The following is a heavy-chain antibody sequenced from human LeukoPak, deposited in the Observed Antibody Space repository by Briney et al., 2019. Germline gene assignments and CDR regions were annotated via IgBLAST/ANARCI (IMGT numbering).Heavy chain of an antibody. J-gene: IGHJ4*02. V-gene: IGHV4-39*07. Sequence: SETLSLTCTVSGGSISTTGYYWAWIRQPPGKGLEWIGEINHSGSTNYNPSLKSRVTISVDTSKNQSSLKLSSLTAADTAVYYCARGFYSSSDGLTECWGQGTLVTVSS. CDR3: ARGFYSSSDGLTEC. CDR1: GGSISTTGYY. D-gene: IGHD6-6*01. CDR2: INHSGST.